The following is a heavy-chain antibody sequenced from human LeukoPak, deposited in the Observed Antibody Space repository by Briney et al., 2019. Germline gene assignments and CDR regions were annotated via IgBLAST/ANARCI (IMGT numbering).Heavy chain of an antibody. J-gene: IGHJ5*02. Sequence: SGGSLRLSCAASGFIFDDYGMDWVRHAPGKGLEWVSGISWNSGSIGYADSVKGRFTISRDNAKNSLYLQMNSLRAEDMALYYCAKGNRQWLNLNWFDPWGQGTLVTVSS. CDR1: GFIFDDYG. V-gene: IGHV3-9*03. CDR2: ISWNSGSI. D-gene: IGHD6-19*01. CDR3: AKGNRQWLNLNWFDP.